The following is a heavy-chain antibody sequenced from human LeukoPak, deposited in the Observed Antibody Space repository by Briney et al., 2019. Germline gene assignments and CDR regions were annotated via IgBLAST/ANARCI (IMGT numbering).Heavy chain of an antibody. D-gene: IGHD1-26*01. J-gene: IGHJ4*02. CDR1: GIAVSGNY. V-gene: IGHV3-53*01. CDR3: AIAQTWDGLFES. Sequence: PGGSLRLSCAASGIAVSGNYMSWVRQTPGKWLEWVSFISINTNTFYADSVRGRFTISRDTSKNTLLLQMNSLRDEDSAIYYCAIAQTWDGLFESWGQGTLVTVSS. CDR2: ISINTNT.